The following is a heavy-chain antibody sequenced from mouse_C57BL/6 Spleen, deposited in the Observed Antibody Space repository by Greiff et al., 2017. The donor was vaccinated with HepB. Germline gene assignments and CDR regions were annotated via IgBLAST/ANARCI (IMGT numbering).Heavy chain of an antibody. Sequence: DVMLVESGGGLVQPGGSLSLSCAASGFTFTDYYMSWVRQPPGKALEWLGFIRNKANGYTTEYSASVKGRFTISRDNSQSILYLQMNALRAEDSATYYCARSHYYGSSSYWYFDVWGTGTTVTVSS. CDR1: GFTFTDYY. V-gene: IGHV7-3*01. CDR3: ARSHYYGSSSYWYFDV. J-gene: IGHJ1*03. D-gene: IGHD1-1*01. CDR2: IRNKANGYTT.